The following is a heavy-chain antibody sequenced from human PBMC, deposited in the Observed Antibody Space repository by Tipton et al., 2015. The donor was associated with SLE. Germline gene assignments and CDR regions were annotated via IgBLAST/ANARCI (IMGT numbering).Heavy chain of an antibody. CDR1: GGSISSYY. CDR2: IYYSGST. V-gene: IGHV4-59*08. CDR3: ARRDDFWSGSDY. D-gene: IGHD3-3*01. J-gene: IGHJ4*02. Sequence: TLSLTCTVSGGSISSYYWSWIRQPPGKGLEWIGYIYYSGSTNYNPSLKSRVTISVDTSKNQFSLKLSSVTAADTAVYYCARRDDFWSGSDYWGQGTLVTVSS.